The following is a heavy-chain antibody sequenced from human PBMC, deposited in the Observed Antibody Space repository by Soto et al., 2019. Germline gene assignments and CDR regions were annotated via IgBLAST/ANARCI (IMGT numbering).Heavy chain of an antibody. CDR2: IKQDGSEK. Sequence: EVQLVESGGGLVQPGGSLRLSCAASGFTFSSYCMSWVRQAPGKGLEWVADIKQDGSEKYYVDSVKGRFTIARDNAKNALYLQMNGLRAEDTAVYYCAGGYYDSSGYFDYWGQGTLVTVSS. V-gene: IGHV3-7*01. D-gene: IGHD3-22*01. CDR3: AGGYYDSSGYFDY. J-gene: IGHJ4*02. CDR1: GFTFSSYC.